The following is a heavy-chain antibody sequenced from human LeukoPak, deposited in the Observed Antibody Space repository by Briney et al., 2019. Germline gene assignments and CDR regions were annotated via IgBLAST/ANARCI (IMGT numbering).Heavy chain of an antibody. D-gene: IGHD3-9*01. CDR3: ARGGDILTGYYSSDY. J-gene: IGHJ4*02. Sequence: SETLSLTCTVSGGSISSHYWSWTRQPPGKGLEWIGYIYYSGSTNYNPSLKSRVTISVDTSKNQFSLKLSSVTAADTAVYYCARGGDILTGYYSSDYWGQGTLVTVSS. V-gene: IGHV4-59*11. CDR2: IYYSGST. CDR1: GGSISSHY.